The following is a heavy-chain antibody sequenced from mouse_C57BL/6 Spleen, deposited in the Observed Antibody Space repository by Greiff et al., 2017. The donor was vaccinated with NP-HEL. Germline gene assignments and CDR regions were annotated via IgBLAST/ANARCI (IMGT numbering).Heavy chain of an antibody. CDR2: IHPNSGST. CDR1: GYTFTSYW. V-gene: IGHV1-64*01. D-gene: IGHD1-1*01. Sequence: QVQLQQSGAELVKPGASVKLSCKASGYTFTSYWMHWVKQRPGQGLEWIGMIHPNSGSTNYNEKFKSKATLTVDKSSSTAYMQLSSLTSEDSAVYYCARTIYYYGSYWYFDVWGTGTTVTVSS. J-gene: IGHJ1*03. CDR3: ARTIYYYGSYWYFDV.